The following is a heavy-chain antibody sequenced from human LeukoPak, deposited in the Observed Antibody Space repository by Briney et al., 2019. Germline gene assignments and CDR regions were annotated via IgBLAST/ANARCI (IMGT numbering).Heavy chain of an antibody. CDR1: GFTFSSYS. Sequence: GSLRLSCAASGFTFSSYSMHWVRQAPGKGLEWVSTISGSGGSTYYADSVKGRFTISRDNSKNTLYLQMNSLRAEDTAVYYCAKGSVGQQLADYWGQGTLVTVSS. CDR2: ISGSGGST. CDR3: AKGSVGQQLADY. D-gene: IGHD6-13*01. J-gene: IGHJ4*02. V-gene: IGHV3-23*01.